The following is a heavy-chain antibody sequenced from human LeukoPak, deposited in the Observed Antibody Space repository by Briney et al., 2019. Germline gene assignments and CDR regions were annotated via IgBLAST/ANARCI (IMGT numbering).Heavy chain of an antibody. J-gene: IGHJ4*02. Sequence: SVKVSCKASGGTFSSYAISWVRQAPGQGLEWMGGIIPIFGTANYAQKFQGRVTITADESTSTAYMELSNLRSEDTAVYYCARGPFYSSGWYGWSDYWGQGTLVTVSS. V-gene: IGHV1-69*13. CDR2: IIPIFGTA. D-gene: IGHD6-19*01. CDR3: ARGPFYSSGWYGWSDY. CDR1: GGTFSSYA.